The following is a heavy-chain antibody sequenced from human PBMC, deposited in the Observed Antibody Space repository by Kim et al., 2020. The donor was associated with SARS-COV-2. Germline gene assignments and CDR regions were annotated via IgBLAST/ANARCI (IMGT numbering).Heavy chain of an antibody. CDR3: ARDRGQGFGERRYFDY. D-gene: IGHD3-10*01. V-gene: IGHV4-59*01. J-gene: IGHJ4*02. Sequence: SLKSRVNISVDTSKNQFSLKLSSVTAADTAVYYCARDRGQGFGERRYFDYWGQGTLVTVSS.